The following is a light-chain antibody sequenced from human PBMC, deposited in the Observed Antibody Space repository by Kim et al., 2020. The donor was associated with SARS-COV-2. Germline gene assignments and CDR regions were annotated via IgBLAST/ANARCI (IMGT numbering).Light chain of an antibody. V-gene: IGKV1-5*03. Sequence: PASVGDRVTIPCRASQSIGTLLAWYQQKSGKAPKVLVYKASTLETGVPSRFSGSGSGTEFTLTISSVQPDDFATYYCQQYNSYWTFGQGTKVDIK. J-gene: IGKJ1*01. CDR3: QQYNSYWT. CDR2: KAS. CDR1: QSIGTL.